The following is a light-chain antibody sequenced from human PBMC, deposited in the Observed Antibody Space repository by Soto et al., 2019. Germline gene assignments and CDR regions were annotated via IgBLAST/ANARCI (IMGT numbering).Light chain of an antibody. CDR3: QQYNSYLLT. Sequence: DIQMTQSPSTLSASVGDRVTITCRASQSISSRLAWYQQKPGKAPKLLIYKASNLESGVPSRFSGSGSGTEFTLTISSLQPDDFATYYCQQYNSYLLTFGGGTKVDIK. CDR1: QSISSR. V-gene: IGKV1-5*03. CDR2: KAS. J-gene: IGKJ4*01.